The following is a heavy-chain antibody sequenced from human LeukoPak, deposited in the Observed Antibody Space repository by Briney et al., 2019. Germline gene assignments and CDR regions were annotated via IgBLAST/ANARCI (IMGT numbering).Heavy chain of an antibody. CDR2: INQDGSEE. Sequence: GGSLRLSCAASGFTFSNYWMTWVRQAPGRGLEWVAHINQDGSEEHYMDSVKARFTISRDNAKNSLSLQMDSLRAEDTAVYYCVRDGGVSGYDLLDYWGQGTLVTVSS. CDR1: GFTFSNYW. J-gene: IGHJ4*02. V-gene: IGHV3-7*01. CDR3: VRDGGVSGYDLLDY. D-gene: IGHD5-12*01.